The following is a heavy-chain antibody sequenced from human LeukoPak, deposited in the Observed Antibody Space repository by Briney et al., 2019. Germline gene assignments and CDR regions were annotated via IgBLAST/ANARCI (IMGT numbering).Heavy chain of an antibody. J-gene: IGHJ4*02. D-gene: IGHD6-19*01. CDR3: ASLLAGRGDPFDY. Sequence: ASVKVSCKSSGGTFSSYAISWVRQAPGQGLEWMGRIIPILGIANYAQKFQGRVTITADKSTSTAYMELSSLRSEDTAVYYCASLLAGRGDPFDYWGQGTLVTVSS. CDR2: IIPILGIA. V-gene: IGHV1-69*04. CDR1: GGTFSSYA.